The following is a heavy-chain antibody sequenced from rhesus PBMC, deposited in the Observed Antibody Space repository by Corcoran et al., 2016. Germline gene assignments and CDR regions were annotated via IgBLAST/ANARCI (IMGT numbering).Heavy chain of an antibody. V-gene: IGHV3-110*02. D-gene: IGHD1-38*01. CDR3: TKVAFTWADFDS. CDR2: ISSGSGITT. CDR1: GFTFSDHY. Sequence: EVQLVESGGGLVQPGGSLRLSCAASGFTFSDHYMDWVRQAPGKGLEWVSSISSGSGITTLYPDSVKGRFTISRDNAKNTLCLQMSSRKTEDTALYYCTKVAFTWADFDSWGQGVLVTVSS. J-gene: IGHJ4*01.